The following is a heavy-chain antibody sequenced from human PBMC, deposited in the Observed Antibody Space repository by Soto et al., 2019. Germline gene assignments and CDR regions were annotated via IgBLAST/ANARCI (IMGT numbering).Heavy chain of an antibody. J-gene: IGHJ4*02. D-gene: IGHD5-12*01. CDR3: AKDISHFYQDIVATMVYFDY. Sequence: GGSLRLSCAASGFTFSSYAMSWVRQAPGKGLEWVSAISGSGGSTYYADSVKGRFTISRDNSKNTLYLQMNSLRAEDTAVYYCAKDISHFYQDIVATMVYFDYWGQGTLVTVSS. CDR2: ISGSGGST. V-gene: IGHV3-23*01. CDR1: GFTFSSYA.